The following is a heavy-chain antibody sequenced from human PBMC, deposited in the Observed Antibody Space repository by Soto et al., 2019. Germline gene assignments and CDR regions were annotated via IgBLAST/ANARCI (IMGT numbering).Heavy chain of an antibody. Sequence: EVQLLESGGGLVQPGGSLRLSCAASGFTFSNYAMNWVRQAPGKGLEWVSFISGSGVATYYADSVKGRFTISRDNSKNTLYLQMNSLRAEDTAVYYCAKRGAVTDGTTGTTFASWGQGTLVTVSS. J-gene: IGHJ4*02. CDR1: GFTFSNYA. V-gene: IGHV3-23*01. D-gene: IGHD4-17*01. CDR3: AKRGAVTDGTTGTTFAS. CDR2: ISGSGVAT.